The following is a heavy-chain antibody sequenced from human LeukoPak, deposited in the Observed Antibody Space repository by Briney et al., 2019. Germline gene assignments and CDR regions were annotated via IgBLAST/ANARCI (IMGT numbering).Heavy chain of an antibody. D-gene: IGHD6-19*01. J-gene: IGHJ5*02. CDR1: GGSISSSNW. CDR3: ARVGSSGWYFGGFEH. V-gene: IGHV4-4*02. CDR2: IYYSGST. Sequence: PSETLSLTCAVSGGSISSSNWWSWVRQPPGKGLEWIGYIYYSGSTNYNPSLKSRVTISVDTSKNQFSLKLSSVTAADTAVYYCARVGSSGWYFGGFEHWGQGTLVTVSS.